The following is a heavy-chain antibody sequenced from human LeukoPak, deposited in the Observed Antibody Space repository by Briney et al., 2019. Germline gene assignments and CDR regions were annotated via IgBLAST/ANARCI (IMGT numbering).Heavy chain of an antibody. J-gene: IGHJ5*02. CDR2: ITNDGSST. Sequence: GGSLRLSCAASGLTFSSHWMHWVRQAPGKGLVWVSRITNDGSSTTYADSVKGRFTISRDNAKNSLYLQMNSLRAEDTAVYYCARDRYPLMVRGVIITSGNWFDPWGQGTLVTVSS. CDR3: ARDRYPLMVRGVIITSGNWFDP. D-gene: IGHD3-10*01. V-gene: IGHV3-74*01. CDR1: GLTFSSHW.